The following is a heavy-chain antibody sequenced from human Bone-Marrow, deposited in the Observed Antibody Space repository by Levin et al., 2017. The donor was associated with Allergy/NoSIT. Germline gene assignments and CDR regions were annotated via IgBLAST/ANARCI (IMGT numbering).Heavy chain of an antibody. CDR3: ARTDTTTLTTD. CDR2: IYYSGLT. D-gene: IGHD1-26*01. J-gene: IGHJ4*02. V-gene: IGHV4-39*02. CDR1: GGSINSSPYY. Sequence: SQTLSLTCTVSGGSINSSPYYWGWIRQPPGKGLEWIGTIYYSGLTDYNPPLKSRATLSVDTSTNHFPLKLSSVTATDPAVHYGARTDTTTLTTDWGEGRLVTVSS.